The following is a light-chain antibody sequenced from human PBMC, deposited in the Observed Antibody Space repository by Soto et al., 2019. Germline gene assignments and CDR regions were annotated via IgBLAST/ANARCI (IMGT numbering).Light chain of an antibody. CDR3: CSSAVNSIFVYV. J-gene: IGLJ1*01. CDR1: SSDVGSYNL. CDR2: EGS. V-gene: IGLV2-23*03. Sequence: QSALTQPASVSGSPGQSITISCTGTSSDVGSYNLVSWYQQHPGKAPKLMIYEGSKRPSGVSNRFSGSKSGNTASLTISGLQAEDDADYYWCSSAVNSIFVYVFGPVTKVTVL.